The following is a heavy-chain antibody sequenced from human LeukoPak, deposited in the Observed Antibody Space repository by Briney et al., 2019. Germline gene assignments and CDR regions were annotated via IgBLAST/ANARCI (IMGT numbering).Heavy chain of an antibody. CDR1: GFTFSSYG. Sequence: PGGSLRLSCAASGFTFSSYGMHWVRQAPGKGLEWVAFIRYDGSNKYYADSVKGRFTISRDNSKNTLYLQMNSLRAEDTAVYYCAKTYSRTGVEDAFDIWGQGTMVTVSS. J-gene: IGHJ3*02. CDR3: AKTYSRTGVEDAFDI. D-gene: IGHD1-14*01. CDR2: IRYDGSNK. V-gene: IGHV3-30*02.